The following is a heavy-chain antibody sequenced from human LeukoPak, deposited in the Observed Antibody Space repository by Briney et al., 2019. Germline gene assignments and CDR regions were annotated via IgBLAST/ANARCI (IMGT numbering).Heavy chain of an antibody. Sequence: GGSLRLSCIASGFTFSSYEMNWVRQTPGKGLEWVSYISSSGSTIYHADSVKGRFTISRDNAKNSLYLQMNSLRAEDTAVYYCARSADYVWGSYRYLRHMDVWGKGTTVTISS. CDR1: GFTFSSYE. J-gene: IGHJ6*04. CDR3: ARSADYVWGSYRYLRHMDV. CDR2: ISSSGSTI. D-gene: IGHD3-16*02. V-gene: IGHV3-48*03.